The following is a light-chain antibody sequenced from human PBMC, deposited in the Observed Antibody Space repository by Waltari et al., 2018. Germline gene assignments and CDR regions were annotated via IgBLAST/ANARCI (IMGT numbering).Light chain of an antibody. CDR1: SSDVGGYNF. J-gene: IGLJ1*01. Sequence: QSALTQTRSVSGSPGQAVTISCTGTSSDVGGYNFVSWYQQHPGKAPTLMIYDVTKRPSVVPDRFACSKAGNTASLTSSVLQADDEADYYCFSDGSSYTYVFGTGTKVTVL. CDR3: FSDGSSYTYV. V-gene: IGLV2-11*01. CDR2: DVT.